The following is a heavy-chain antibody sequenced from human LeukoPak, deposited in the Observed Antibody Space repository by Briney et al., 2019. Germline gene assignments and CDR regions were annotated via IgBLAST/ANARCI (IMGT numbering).Heavy chain of an antibody. Sequence: SQTLSLTCAISGDSVSSNSAAWNWIRQSPSRGLEWLGRTYYRSKWYNDYAVSVKSRITINPDTSKNQFSLQLNSVTPEDTAVYYCARFSQYFDTSSHYLDYWGQGILVTVSS. CDR2: TYYRSKWYN. D-gene: IGHD3-22*01. V-gene: IGHV6-1*01. CDR1: GDSVSSNSAA. CDR3: ARFSQYFDTSSHYLDY. J-gene: IGHJ4*02.